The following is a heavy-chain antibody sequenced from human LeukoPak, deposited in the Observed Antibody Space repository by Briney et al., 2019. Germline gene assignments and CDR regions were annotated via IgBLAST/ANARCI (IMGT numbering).Heavy chain of an antibody. Sequence: SVKVSCKASGGTFSSYAISWVRQAPGQGLEWMGGIIPIFGTANYAQKFQGRVTITADKSTSTAYMELSSLRSEDTAVYYCARSRDSSSWYGYYYYYMDVWGKGTTVTVSS. V-gene: IGHV1-69*06. J-gene: IGHJ6*03. CDR3: ARSRDSSSWYGYYYYYMDV. CDR1: GGTFSSYA. CDR2: IIPIFGTA. D-gene: IGHD6-13*01.